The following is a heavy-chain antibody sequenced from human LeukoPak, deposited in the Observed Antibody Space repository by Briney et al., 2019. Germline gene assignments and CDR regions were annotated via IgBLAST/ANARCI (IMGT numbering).Heavy chain of an antibody. V-gene: IGHV1-18*01. CDR2: ISAQHGQT. Sequence: ASVKVSCKTSGYSENFYGITWVRQVAGQGLEWMGWISAQHGQTEYAPNSQDRVTMTTDTYTSTAYMELRSLRSDDTAVFYCARGFPPRRNYDSSGSYSYFFDYWGQGTLVTVSS. CDR3: ARGFPPRRNYDSSGSYSYFFDY. D-gene: IGHD3-22*01. CDR1: GYSENFYG. J-gene: IGHJ4*02.